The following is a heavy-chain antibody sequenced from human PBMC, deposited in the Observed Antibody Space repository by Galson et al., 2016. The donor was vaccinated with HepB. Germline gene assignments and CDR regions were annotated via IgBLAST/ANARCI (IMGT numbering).Heavy chain of an antibody. J-gene: IGHJ4*02. CDR3: ARSNSRGGKSDH. CDR1: GGAINSNY. D-gene: IGHD4-23*01. V-gene: IGHV4-59*01. Sequence: SETLSLTCTVSGGAINSNYWSWIRQPPGKGLEWIGYIYFSGATNYNPSLKSRVTISVDTSKNQFSLKMSSVTAADTAVYYCARSNSRGGKSDHWGQGTLVTVSS. CDR2: IYFSGAT.